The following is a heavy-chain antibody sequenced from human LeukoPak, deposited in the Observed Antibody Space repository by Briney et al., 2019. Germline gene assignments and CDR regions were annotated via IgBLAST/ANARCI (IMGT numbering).Heavy chain of an antibody. CDR2: ISWDGGST. V-gene: IGHV3-43*01. CDR1: GFTFDDYT. CDR3: AKDAIVGADTYYFDY. D-gene: IGHD1-26*01. Sequence: GGSLRLSCAASGFTFDDYTMHWVRQAPGKGLEWVSLISWDGGSTYYADSVKGRFTISRDNSKNSLYLQMNSLRTEDTALYYCAKDAIVGADTYYFDYWGQGTLVTVSS. J-gene: IGHJ4*02.